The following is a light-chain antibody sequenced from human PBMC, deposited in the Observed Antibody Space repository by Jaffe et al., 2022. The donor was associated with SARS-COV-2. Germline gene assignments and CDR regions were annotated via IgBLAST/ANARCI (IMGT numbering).Light chain of an antibody. CDR2: AVN. CDR1: SSDVGSYKL. V-gene: IGLV2-23*02. CDR3: CSYAGSGTWV. J-gene: IGLJ3*02. Sequence: QSALTQPASVSGSPGQSITISCTGTSSDVGSYKLVSWYQQHPGKVPKLMIYAVNERPSGASNRFSGSKSGNTASLTISGLQAEDEADYHCCSYAGSGTWVFGGGTKVTVL.